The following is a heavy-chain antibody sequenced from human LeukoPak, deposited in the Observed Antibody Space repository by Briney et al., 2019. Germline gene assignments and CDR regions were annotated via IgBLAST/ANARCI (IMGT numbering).Heavy chain of an antibody. Sequence: PGGSLRLSCAASGFTVSTNYMSWVRQAPGKGLECVSVIYSGGSTYYADSVKGRFTISRDNSKNTLYLQMNSLRAEDTAVYYCARERINSYGSPVGYWGQGTLVTVSS. J-gene: IGHJ4*02. D-gene: IGHD5-18*01. CDR3: ARERINSYGSPVGY. CDR1: GFTVSTNY. V-gene: IGHV3-53*01. CDR2: IYSGGST.